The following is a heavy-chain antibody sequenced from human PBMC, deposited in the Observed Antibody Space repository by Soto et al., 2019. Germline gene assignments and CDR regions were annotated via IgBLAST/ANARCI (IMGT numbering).Heavy chain of an antibody. V-gene: IGHV3-30-3*01. D-gene: IGHD3-22*01. CDR2: ISYDGSNK. CDR3: ARGAPYYYDSSGYYYFQH. CDR1: GFTFSSYA. J-gene: IGHJ1*01. Sequence: PGGSLRLSCAASGFTFSSYAMHWVRQAPGKGLEWVAVISYDGSNKYYADSVKGRFTISRDNSKNTLYLQMNSLRAEDTAVYYCARGAPYYYDSSGYYYFQHWGQGTLVTVSS.